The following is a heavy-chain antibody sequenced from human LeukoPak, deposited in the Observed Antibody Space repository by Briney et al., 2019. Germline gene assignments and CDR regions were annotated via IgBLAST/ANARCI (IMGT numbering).Heavy chain of an antibody. CDR2: ISAYNGNT. CDR3: ARDRAYCSGGSCSGHWFDP. CDR1: GYTFTIYG. J-gene: IGHJ5*02. Sequence: ATVKVSCKASGYTFTIYGISWVRQAPGQGLEWMGWISAYNGNTNYAQKLQGRVTMTTDTSTSTAYMELRSLRSDDTAVYYCARDRAYCSGGSCSGHWFDPWGQGTLLTVSS. D-gene: IGHD2-15*01. V-gene: IGHV1-18*01.